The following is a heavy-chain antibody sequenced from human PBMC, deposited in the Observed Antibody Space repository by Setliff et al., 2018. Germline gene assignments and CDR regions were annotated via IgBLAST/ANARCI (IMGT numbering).Heavy chain of an antibody. J-gene: IGHJ4*02. CDR2: MHSSGTT. CDR3: ARSFSRREKFLLDY. Sequence: PSETLSLTCSVSGGSISSGDYYWSWIRQPPGKGLEWIAYMHSSGTTYRNPSLESRVTMSRDTSKNQFSLDLRSVTAADTAVYFCARSFSRREKFLLDYWGQGALVTVSS. CDR1: GGSISSGDYY. V-gene: IGHV4-30-4*08.